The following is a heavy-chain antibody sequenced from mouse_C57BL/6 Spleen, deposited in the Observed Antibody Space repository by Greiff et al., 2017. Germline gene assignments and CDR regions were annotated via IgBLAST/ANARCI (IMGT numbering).Heavy chain of an antibody. CDR1: GFTFTDYY. Sequence: EVQLVESGGGLVQPGGSLSLSCAASGFTFTDYYMSWVRQPPGKALEWLGFIRNKANGYTTEYSASVQGRFTISRDNSESILYLQMNALRAEDSATYYCARFPIYYYGSSYVRDYWGQGTTLTVSS. D-gene: IGHD1-1*01. J-gene: IGHJ2*01. CDR2: IRNKANGYTT. V-gene: IGHV7-3*01. CDR3: ARFPIYYYGSSYVRDY.